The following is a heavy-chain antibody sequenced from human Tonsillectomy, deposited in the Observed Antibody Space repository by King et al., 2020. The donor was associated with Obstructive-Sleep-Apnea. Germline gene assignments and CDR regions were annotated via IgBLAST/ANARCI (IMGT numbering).Heavy chain of an antibody. Sequence: VQLVESGGGVVQPGRSLRLSCAASRFTFSSYGMHWVRQAPGKGLEWVAFIRYDGSSKYYADSVKGRFTISRDNSKNTLYLQMNSLRTEDTAVYYCAKALSSWDYWGQGTLVTVSS. CDR3: AKALSSWDY. CDR2: IRYDGSSK. CDR1: RFTFSSYG. J-gene: IGHJ4*02. V-gene: IGHV3-30*02. D-gene: IGHD6-13*01.